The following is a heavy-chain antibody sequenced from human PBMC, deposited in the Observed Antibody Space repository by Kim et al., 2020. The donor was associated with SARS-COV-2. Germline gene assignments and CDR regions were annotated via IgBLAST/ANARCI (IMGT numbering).Heavy chain of an antibody. Sequence: GESLKISCKGSGYSFTSYWIGWVRQMPGKGLEWMGIIYPGDSDTRYSPSFQGQVTISADKTISTAYLQWSSLKASGTAMYYCARPTNYYSSGSNYSRGFDIWGQGTMVTVSS. V-gene: IGHV5-51*01. CDR3: ARPTNYYSSGSNYSRGFDI. CDR1: GYSFTSYW. J-gene: IGHJ3*02. D-gene: IGHD3-10*01. CDR2: IYPGDSDT.